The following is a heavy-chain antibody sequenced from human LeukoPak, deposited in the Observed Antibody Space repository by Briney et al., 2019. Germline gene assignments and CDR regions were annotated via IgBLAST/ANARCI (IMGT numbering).Heavy chain of an antibody. Sequence: ASVKVSCKASGYTFSNYGISWVRQAPGQGLEWVGWIRGDNGNTNYAQKFQGRVTITADKSTSTAYMELSSLRSEDTAVYYCARSESGYYDSSGYGYFQHWGQGTLVTVSS. V-gene: IGHV1-18*01. CDR2: IRGDNGNT. CDR3: ARSESGYYDSSGYGYFQH. CDR1: GYTFSNYG. D-gene: IGHD3-22*01. J-gene: IGHJ1*01.